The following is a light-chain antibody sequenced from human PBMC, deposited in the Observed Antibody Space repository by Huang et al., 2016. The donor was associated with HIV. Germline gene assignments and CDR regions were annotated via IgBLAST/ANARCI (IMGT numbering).Light chain of an antibody. Sequence: DIVMTQSPLSLPVTPGEPASISCRSSQSLLHTNGYNYVDWYLQKPGQPPQLVIYLSSNRASGVPDRYSGSGAVTHFTLRISRVEAEDVVVYYCMQALQTPRTFGQGTRLEIK. CDR2: LSS. CDR3: MQALQTPRT. V-gene: IGKV2-28*01. CDR1: QSLLHTNGYNY. J-gene: IGKJ5*01.